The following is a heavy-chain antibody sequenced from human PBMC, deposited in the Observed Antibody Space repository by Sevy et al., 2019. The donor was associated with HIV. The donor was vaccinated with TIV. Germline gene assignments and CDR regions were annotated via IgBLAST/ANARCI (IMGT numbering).Heavy chain of an antibody. Sequence: SETLSLTCTVSGDSINTYYWSWIRQTPGKGLEWIAYVSHSETSNYNPSLKSRVTISLDTPRRQVSQKASSVTYADTAVYYCARLRWDDVVVPNSTPGSYFDSWGQGTLVTVSS. J-gene: IGHJ4*02. CDR3: ARLRWDDVVVPNSTPGSYFDS. D-gene: IGHD2-2*01. CDR1: GDSINTYY. V-gene: IGHV4-59*08. CDR2: VSHSETS.